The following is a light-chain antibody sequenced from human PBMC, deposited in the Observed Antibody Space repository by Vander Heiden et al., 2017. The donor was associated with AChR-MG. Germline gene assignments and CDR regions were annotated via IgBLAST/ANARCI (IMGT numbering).Light chain of an antibody. Sequence: SPLTQPRSVSGSPGQSVTIPSTGTSSDVGGYNYVSWYQQHTGKAHKLMIYDVRKRPSGVPDRFSGSKSGNTASLTIAGLQAEDEDDYYCFSYAGSYVFGTGTKVTVL. CDR3: FSYAGSYV. CDR2: DVR. CDR1: SSDVGGYNY. V-gene: IGLV2-11*01. J-gene: IGLJ1*01.